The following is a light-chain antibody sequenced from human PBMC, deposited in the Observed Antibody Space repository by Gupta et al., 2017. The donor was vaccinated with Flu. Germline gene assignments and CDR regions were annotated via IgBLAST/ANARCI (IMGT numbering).Light chain of an antibody. CDR3: SSYTSSSTEV. Sequence: QSALNQPASVSGSPGQSITISCPESSSDVGGYDYVSWYQQHAGKAPKLIIHDVSHRPSGISNRFSGSKSGLTASLTITGLQTDDEADYYCSSYTSSSTEVFGSGTKVTVL. CDR2: DVS. J-gene: IGLJ1*01. CDR1: SSDVGGYDY. V-gene: IGLV2-14*03.